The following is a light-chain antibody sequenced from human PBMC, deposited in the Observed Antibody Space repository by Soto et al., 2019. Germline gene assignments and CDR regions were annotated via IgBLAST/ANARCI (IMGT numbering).Light chain of an antibody. CDR1: SSDVGGHNH. J-gene: IGLJ2*01. CDR2: EVS. Sequence: QSVLTQPPSASGSPGQSVTISCTGSSSDVGGHNHVSWYQQQPGKAPKLMIYEVSKRPSGVPDRFSGSKSVNTASLTVSGLQAEDEADYYCSSYAGSMNLIFGGGTKLTVL. V-gene: IGLV2-8*01. CDR3: SSYAGSMNLI.